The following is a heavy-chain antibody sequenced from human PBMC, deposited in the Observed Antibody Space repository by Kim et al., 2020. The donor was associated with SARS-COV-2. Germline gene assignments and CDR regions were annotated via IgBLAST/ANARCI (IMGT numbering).Heavy chain of an antibody. CDR3: AKVVYQLLGHHHGMDV. Sequence: GGSLRLSCAASGFTFSRYVMRWVRQAPGKGLEWVSSISGSGGSTYYADSVKGRFTISRDNSKNTRYLQMNDQRAEDTAVYYCAKVVYQLLGHHHGMDVWGQGTAVTDSS. CDR1: GFTFSRYV. J-gene: IGHJ6*02. V-gene: IGHV3-23*01. CDR2: ISGSGGST. D-gene: IGHD2-2*01.